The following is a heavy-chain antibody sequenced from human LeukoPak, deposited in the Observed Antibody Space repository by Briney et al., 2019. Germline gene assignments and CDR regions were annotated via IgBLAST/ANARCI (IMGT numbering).Heavy chain of an antibody. CDR3: ARKVYGDYYLDY. J-gene: IGHJ4*02. Sequence: SETLSLTCTVSGGSISSHYWSWIRQPPGKGLEWIGYIYYSGSTNYNPSLESRVTISVDTSKNQFSLKLSSMTAADTAVYYCARKVYGDYYLDYWGQGTLVTVSS. CDR1: GGSISSHY. V-gene: IGHV4-59*11. CDR2: IYYSGST. D-gene: IGHD4-17*01.